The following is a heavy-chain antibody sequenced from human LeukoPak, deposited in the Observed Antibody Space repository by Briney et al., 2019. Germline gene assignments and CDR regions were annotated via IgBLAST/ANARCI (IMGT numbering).Heavy chain of an antibody. CDR3: ASESSWYMDV. D-gene: IGHD3-10*01. J-gene: IGHJ6*03. Sequence: GASVKVSCKASGYTFTSYYMHWVRQAPGQGLEWMGIINPSGGSTSYAQKFQGRVTMTRDTSTSTAYMELSSLRSEDTAVYYCASESSWYMDVWGKGTTVTVSS. CDR1: GYTFTSYY. CDR2: INPSGGST. V-gene: IGHV1-46*01.